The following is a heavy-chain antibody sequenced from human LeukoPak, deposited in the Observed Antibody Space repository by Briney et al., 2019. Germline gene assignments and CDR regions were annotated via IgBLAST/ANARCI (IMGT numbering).Heavy chain of an antibody. CDR3: ASRGDSSGYIDY. V-gene: IGHV1-69*04. CDR1: GGTFSSYA. Sequence: SMKVSCKASGGTFSSYAISWVRQAPGQGLEWMGRIIPILGIANYAQKFQGRVTITADKSTSAAYMELSSLRSEDTAVYYCASRGDSSGYIDYWGQGTLVTVSS. D-gene: IGHD3-22*01. J-gene: IGHJ4*02. CDR2: IIPILGIA.